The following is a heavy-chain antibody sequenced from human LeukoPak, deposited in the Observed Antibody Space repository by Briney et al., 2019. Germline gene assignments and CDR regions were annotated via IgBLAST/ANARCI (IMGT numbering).Heavy chain of an antibody. CDR1: GGSISSYY. CDR3: ARDPAVAGPAPL. D-gene: IGHD6-19*01. Sequence: SETLSLTCTVSGGSISSYYWSWIRQPAGKGLEWIGRIYTTGGTNYNPSLKSRVTMSVDTSKNQFSLKLSSVTAADTAVYYCARDPAVAGPAPLWGRGTLVTVSS. CDR2: IYTTGGT. J-gene: IGHJ2*01. V-gene: IGHV4-4*07.